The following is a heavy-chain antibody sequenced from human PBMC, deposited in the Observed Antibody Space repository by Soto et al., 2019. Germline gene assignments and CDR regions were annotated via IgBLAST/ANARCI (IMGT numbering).Heavy chain of an antibody. Sequence: LRLSCVASGFTFDDYAMHWVRQIPGKGLQWVSGISWSTSSIGYGASLRGRFLISRDNANNSLYLQMNDLRPEDTALYYCGKASSSNSWSPIDYWGQGTMVTVSS. CDR3: GKASSSNSWSPIDY. D-gene: IGHD3-3*01. CDR1: GFTFDDYA. J-gene: IGHJ4*02. CDR2: ISWSTSSI. V-gene: IGHV3-9*01.